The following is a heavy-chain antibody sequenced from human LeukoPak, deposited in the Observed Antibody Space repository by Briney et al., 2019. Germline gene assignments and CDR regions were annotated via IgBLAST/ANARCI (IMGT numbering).Heavy chain of an antibody. CDR3: ARDYYDSSGHILDY. CDR1: GFTFSSYA. V-gene: IGHV3-30*04. CDR2: ISYDGSNK. D-gene: IGHD3-22*01. Sequence: GGSLRLSCAASGFTFSSYAMHWVRQAPGKGLEWVAVISYDGSNKYYADSVKGRFTISRDNSKNTLYLQMNSLSAEDTAVYYCARDYYDSSGHILDYWGQGTLVTVSS. J-gene: IGHJ4*02.